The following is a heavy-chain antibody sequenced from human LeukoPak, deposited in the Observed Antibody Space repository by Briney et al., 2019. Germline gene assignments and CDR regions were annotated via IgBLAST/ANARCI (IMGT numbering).Heavy chain of an antibody. V-gene: IGHV3-21*01. D-gene: IGHD2-2*02. CDR3: ARALSNNIPCPDY. CDR2: ISSSSNYI. Sequence: GGSLTLSCAASGFTFSSYSMNWVRQAPGKGLEWVSFISSSSNYIYYADSVKGRFTISRDNAKNSLYLQMNSLRAEDTAVYYCARALSNNIPCPDYWGRGTLVTVSS. J-gene: IGHJ4*02. CDR1: GFTFSSYS.